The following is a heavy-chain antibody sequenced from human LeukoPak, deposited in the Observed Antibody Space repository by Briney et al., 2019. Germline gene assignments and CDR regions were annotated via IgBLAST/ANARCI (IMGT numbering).Heavy chain of an antibody. D-gene: IGHD2-2*01. Sequence: SQTLSLTCTVSGGSISSGSYYWSWLRQPAGKGLEWIGRIYTSGSTNYNPSLKSRVTISVDTSKNQFSLKLSSVAAADTAVYYCARGVDCSSTSCPYQDFDYWGQGTLVTVSS. CDR2: IYTSGST. J-gene: IGHJ4*02. CDR1: GGSISSGSYY. V-gene: IGHV4-61*02. CDR3: ARGVDCSSTSCPYQDFDY.